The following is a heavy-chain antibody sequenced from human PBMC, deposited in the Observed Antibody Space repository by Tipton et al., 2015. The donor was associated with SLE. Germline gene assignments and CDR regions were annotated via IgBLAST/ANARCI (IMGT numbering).Heavy chain of an antibody. J-gene: IGHJ4*02. CDR3: ASWGITIFGVGPGTYFDY. CDR1: GFTFSSYA. Sequence: SLRLSCAASGFTFSSYAMSWVRQAPGKGLEWVAVISYDGSNKYYADSVKGRFTISRDNSKNTLYLQMNSLRAEDTAVYYCASWGITIFGVGPGTYFDYWGQGTLVTVSS. V-gene: IGHV3-30-3*01. D-gene: IGHD3-3*01. CDR2: ISYDGSNK.